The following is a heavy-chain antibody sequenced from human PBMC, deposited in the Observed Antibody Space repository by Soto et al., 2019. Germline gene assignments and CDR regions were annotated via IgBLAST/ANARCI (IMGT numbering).Heavy chain of an antibody. J-gene: IGHJ6*02. CDR1: GFTFSSYA. Sequence: LRLSCAASGFTFSSYAMSWVRQAPGKGLEWISAVSGSGSSTYYADSVKGQFTISRDDSKNTLYLQMNSLRAEDTAVYYCAKMDKRGYYYYGMDVWGQGTTVTVSS. D-gene: IGHD2-2*03. V-gene: IGHV3-23*01. CDR2: VSGSGSST. CDR3: AKMDKRGYYYYGMDV.